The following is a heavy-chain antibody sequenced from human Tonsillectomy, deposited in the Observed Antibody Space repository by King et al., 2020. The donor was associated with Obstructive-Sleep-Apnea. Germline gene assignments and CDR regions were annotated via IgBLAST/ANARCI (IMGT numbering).Heavy chain of an antibody. CDR3: AKDPTNYDILTGDYYYYGMDV. V-gene: IGHV3-30*02. D-gene: IGHD3-9*01. CDR1: GFTFSNYG. CDR2: IRYDGSNK. J-gene: IGHJ6*02. Sequence: HVQLVESGGGVVQPGRSLRLSCAASGFTFSNYGMHWVRQAPGKGLEWVAFIRYDGSNKYYVDSVKGRFTISRDNSKNTLYLQMNSLRAEDTAVYYCAKDPTNYDILTGDYYYYGMDVWGQGTTVTVSS.